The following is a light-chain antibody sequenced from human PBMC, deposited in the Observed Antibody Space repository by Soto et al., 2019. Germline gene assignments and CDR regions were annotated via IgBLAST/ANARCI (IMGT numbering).Light chain of an antibody. CDR1: QSISTW. Sequence: DIQMTQSPPTLSASAGARVTITCRARQSISTWLAWYQQKPGKAPKLLIYDASSLESWVPSRFSGSGSGTEFTLTISSLQPDDFATYYCQQYNSYWTFGQGTKVDIK. V-gene: IGKV1-5*01. J-gene: IGKJ1*01. CDR2: DAS. CDR3: QQYNSYWT.